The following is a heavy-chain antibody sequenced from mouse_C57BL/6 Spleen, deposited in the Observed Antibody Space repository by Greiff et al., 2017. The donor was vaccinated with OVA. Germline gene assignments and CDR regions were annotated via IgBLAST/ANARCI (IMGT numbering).Heavy chain of an antibody. CDR2: IWTGGGT. CDR1: GFSLTSYA. D-gene: IGHD1-1*01. J-gene: IGHJ4*01. CDR3: AREGYGSSLYYAMDY. Sequence: VQRVESGPGLVAPSQSLSITCTVSGFSLTSYAISWVRQPPGKGLEWLGVIWTGGGTNYNSALKSRLSISKDNSKSQVFLKMNSLQTDDTARYYCAREGYGSSLYYAMDYWGQGTSVTVSS. V-gene: IGHV2-9-1*01.